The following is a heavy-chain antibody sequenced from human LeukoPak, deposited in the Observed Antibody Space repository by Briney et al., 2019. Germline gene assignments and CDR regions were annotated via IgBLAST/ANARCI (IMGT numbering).Heavy chain of an antibody. J-gene: IGHJ4*02. CDR2: IYHSGST. V-gene: IGHV4-30-2*01. D-gene: IGHD3-10*01. CDR1: GGSISSGGYS. Sequence: SETLSLTCAVSGGSISSGGYSWSWIRQPPGKGLEWIGYIYHSGSTYYNPSLKSRVTISVDRSKNQFSLKLSSVTAADTAVYYCARGLGITMVRGVAHYFAYWGQGTLVTVSS. CDR3: ARGLGITMVRGVAHYFAY.